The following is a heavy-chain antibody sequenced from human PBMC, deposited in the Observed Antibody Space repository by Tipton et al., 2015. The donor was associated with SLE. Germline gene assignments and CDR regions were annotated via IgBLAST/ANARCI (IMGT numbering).Heavy chain of an antibody. CDR1: GGSINNYY. J-gene: IGHJ3*01. D-gene: IGHD3-16*01. CDR3: ARERGVHDAFDV. V-gene: IGHV4-31*03. Sequence: TLSLTCTVSGGSINNYYWSWIRQHPGKGLEWIGYIHYSGTTNYNPSLKSRVIMLVDTSKNQFSLKLSSVTAADTAVYYCARERGVHDAFDVWGQGTLVTVSS. CDR2: IHYSGTT.